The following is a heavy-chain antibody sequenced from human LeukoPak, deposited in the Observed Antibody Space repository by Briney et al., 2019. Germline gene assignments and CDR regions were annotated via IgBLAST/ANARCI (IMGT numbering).Heavy chain of an antibody. D-gene: IGHD4-11*01. CDR2: INHSGST. CDR1: GGSFSGYY. Sequence: SETLSLTCAVYGGSFSGYYWSWIRQPLGKGLEWIGEINHSGSTNYNPSLKSRVTISVDTSKNQFSLKLSSVTAADTAVYYCARPRGAVTTRSFDYWGQGTLVTFSS. V-gene: IGHV4-34*01. CDR3: ARPRGAVTTRSFDY. J-gene: IGHJ4*02.